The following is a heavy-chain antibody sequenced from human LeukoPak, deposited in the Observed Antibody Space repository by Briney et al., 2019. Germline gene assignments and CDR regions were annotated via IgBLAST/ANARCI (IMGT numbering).Heavy chain of an antibody. V-gene: IGHV4-61*02. CDR1: GGSISSAGYY. D-gene: IGHD3-10*01. CDR3: ARTVSSGSPYFDS. CDR2: VYNSGST. Sequence: SETLSLTCSVSGGSISSAGYYWSWIRQPAGKGLEWIGRVYNSGSTNYSPSLKSRVTISEDASENQFSLKLSFVTAADTAVYYCARTVSSGSPYFDSWGLGTLVTVSS. J-gene: IGHJ4*02.